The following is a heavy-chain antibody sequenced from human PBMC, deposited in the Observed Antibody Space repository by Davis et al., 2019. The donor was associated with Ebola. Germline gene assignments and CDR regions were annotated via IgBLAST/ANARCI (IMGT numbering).Heavy chain of an antibody. D-gene: IGHD6-13*01. CDR1: GGSTSSGSYY. Sequence: SETLSLTCTVSGGSTSSGSYYWSWIRQPAGKGLEWIGHIYTSGSTNYNPSLKSRVTISVDTSKNQFSLKLSSVTAADTAVYYCARGSSSWYWFDPWGQGTLVTVSS. V-gene: IGHV4-61*09. CDR3: ARGSSSWYWFDP. CDR2: IYTSGST. J-gene: IGHJ5*02.